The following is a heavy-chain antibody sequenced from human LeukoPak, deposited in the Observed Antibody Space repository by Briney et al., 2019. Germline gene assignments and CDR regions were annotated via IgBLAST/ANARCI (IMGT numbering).Heavy chain of an antibody. CDR2: IYTSGST. D-gene: IGHD3-10*01. J-gene: IGHJ4*02. Sequence: SETLSLTCSVSGGXISSYYWSWIRQPAGKGLEWIGRIYTSGSTSYNPSLKSRVTMSVDTSKNQFSLKLSSVTAADTAVYYCARGYYYGSGSYYSNWGQGTLVTVSS. CDR1: GGXISSYY. V-gene: IGHV4-4*07. CDR3: ARGYYYGSGSYYSN.